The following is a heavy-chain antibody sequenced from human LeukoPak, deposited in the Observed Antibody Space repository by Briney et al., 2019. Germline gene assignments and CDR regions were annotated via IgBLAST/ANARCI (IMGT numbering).Heavy chain of an antibody. V-gene: IGHV4-38-2*01. CDR1: GYSISSGYY. Sequence: SETLSLTCAVSGYSISSGYYWGWIRQPPGKGLEWIGSIYYSGSTYYNPSLKSRVTISVDTSKNQFSLKLSSVTAADTAVYYCARQHDSYYYYYIDVWGSGTTVTVSS. J-gene: IGHJ6*03. CDR2: IYYSGST. CDR3: ARQHDSYYYYYIDV.